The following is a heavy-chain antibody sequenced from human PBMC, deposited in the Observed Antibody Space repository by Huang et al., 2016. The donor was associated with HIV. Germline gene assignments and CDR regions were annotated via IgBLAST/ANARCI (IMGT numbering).Heavy chain of an antibody. V-gene: IGHV3-13*01. D-gene: IGHD5-18*01. CDR2: IGTACDT. CDR1: GFTFSSYD. CDR3: ARVKNTAMEPDWYFDL. J-gene: IGHJ2*01. Sequence: EAQLVESGGGLVQPGGSLRLSCAASGFTFSSYDMHWVRQATGKGLGWGSGIGTACDTNYPGSVKGRFTISRENAKSSLYLQMNSLRAGDTAVYYCARVKNTAMEPDWYFDLWGRGTLVTVSS.